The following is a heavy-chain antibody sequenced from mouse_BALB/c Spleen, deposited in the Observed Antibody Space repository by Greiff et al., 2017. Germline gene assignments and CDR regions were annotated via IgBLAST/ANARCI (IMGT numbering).Heavy chain of an antibody. CDR1: GYTFTDYN. J-gene: IGHJ3*01. CDR2: INPNNGGT. Sequence: KLQQSGPELVKPGASVKIPCKASGYTFTDYNMDWVKQSHGKSLEWIGDINPNNGGTIYNQKFKGKATLTVDKSSSTAYMELRSLTSEDTAVYYCARMVRAWFAYWGQGTLVTVSA. V-gene: IGHV1-18*01. CDR3: ARMVRAWFAY. D-gene: IGHD2-1*01.